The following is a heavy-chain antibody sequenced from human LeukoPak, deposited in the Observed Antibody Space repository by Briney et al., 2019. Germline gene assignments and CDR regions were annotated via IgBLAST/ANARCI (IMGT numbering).Heavy chain of an antibody. CDR2: ISSDGTNT. V-gene: IGHV3-74*03. CDR1: GFTLSNDW. J-gene: IGHJ4*02. D-gene: IGHD1-26*01. Sequence: TGGSLRLSCAASGFTLSNDWTHWVRQAPGKGLVWVSRISSDGTNTLYADSVKGRFTTSRDNARNTLHLQMNSLRADDTAVYYCVVGGGIYWGQGTLVTVS. CDR3: VVGGGIY.